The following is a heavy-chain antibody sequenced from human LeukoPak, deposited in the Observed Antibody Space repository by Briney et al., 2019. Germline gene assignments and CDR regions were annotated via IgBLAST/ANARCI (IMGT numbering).Heavy chain of an antibody. CDR1: GYTLTELS. J-gene: IGHJ4*02. D-gene: IGHD2/OR15-2a*01. V-gene: IGHV1-18*01. CDR3: ARDLGSSPLLLPQIGNFDY. CDR2: ISAYNGNT. Sequence: ASVKVSCKVSGYTLTELSMHWVRQAPGQGLEWMGWISAYNGNTNYAQNLQGRVTMTTDTSTSTAYMELRSLRSDDTAVYYCARDLGSSPLLLPQIGNFDYWGQGTLVTVSS.